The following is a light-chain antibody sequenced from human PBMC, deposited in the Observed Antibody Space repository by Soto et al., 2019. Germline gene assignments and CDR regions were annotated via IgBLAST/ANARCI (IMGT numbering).Light chain of an antibody. CDR3: QSFDRSLRGYVL. V-gene: IGLV1-40*03. J-gene: IGLJ2*01. CDR2: DNT. CDR1: SANIGAGFD. Sequence: QAVVTQPPSVSGAPGQRVTISCTGSSANIGAGFDVHWYQQFPGTAPKLLIYDNTHRPSGVPDRFSASKSGASASLAITGLQAEDEADYYCQSFDRSLRGYVLFGGGTKLTVL.